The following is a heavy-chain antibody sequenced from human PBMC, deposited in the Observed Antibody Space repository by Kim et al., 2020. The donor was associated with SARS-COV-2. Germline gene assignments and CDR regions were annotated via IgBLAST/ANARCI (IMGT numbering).Heavy chain of an antibody. CDR1: GIPFSNAW. D-gene: IGHD2-2*01. J-gene: IGHJ4*02. V-gene: IGHV3-15*01. CDR2: IKSKSDGGTT. CDR3: TTVSMR. Sequence: GGSLRLSCTVSGIPFSNAWFNWVRQAPGKGLESVGRIKSKSDGGTTDLAAPVRGRFAISRDDSKNTLFLLMNSLRTDDSAVYYCTTVSMRWGQGTLVTVS.